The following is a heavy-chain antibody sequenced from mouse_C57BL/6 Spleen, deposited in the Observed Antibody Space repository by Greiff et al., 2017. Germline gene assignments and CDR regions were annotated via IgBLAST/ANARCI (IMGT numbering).Heavy chain of an antibody. CDR1: GYTFTSYW. CDR3: AKTGSYWYFDV. D-gene: IGHD4-1*01. V-gene: IGHV1-72*01. CDR2: IDPNSGGT. J-gene: IGHJ1*03. Sequence: QVQLQQPGAELVKPGASVKLSCKASGYTFTSYWMHWVKQRPGRALEWIGRIDPNSGGTKYNEKFKSKATLTVDKPSSTAYMQLSSLTSEDSAVYYCAKTGSYWYFDVWGTGTTVTVSS.